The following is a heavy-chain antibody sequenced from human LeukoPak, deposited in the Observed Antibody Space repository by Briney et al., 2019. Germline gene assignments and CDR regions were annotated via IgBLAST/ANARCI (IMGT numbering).Heavy chain of an antibody. CDR2: IYYGGST. J-gene: IGHJ3*02. D-gene: IGHD6-19*01. CDR1: GYSISSGNY. Sequence: SETLSLTCTVSGYSISSGNYWDWIRQPPGKGLEWIGNIYYGGSTYYNPSLKSRVTISVDTSKNQFFLKLSSVTAADTAVYYCAREGWQWLVHAFDIWGQGTMVTVSS. V-gene: IGHV4-38-2*02. CDR3: AREGWQWLVHAFDI.